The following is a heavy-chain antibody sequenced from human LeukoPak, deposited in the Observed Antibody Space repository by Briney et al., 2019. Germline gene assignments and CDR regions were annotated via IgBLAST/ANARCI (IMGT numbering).Heavy chain of an antibody. V-gene: IGHV3-11*04. CDR2: ISSNGSTI. CDR1: GFTFSDYY. Sequence: GGSLRLSCAASGFTFSDYYMSWIRQAPGKGLEWVSYISSNGSTIYYADSVKGRFNISRDNAKNSLYLQMNSLRAEDTAVYYCARDFLAAAGSYYFDYWGQGTLVTVSS. CDR3: ARDFLAAAGSYYFDY. J-gene: IGHJ4*02. D-gene: IGHD6-13*01.